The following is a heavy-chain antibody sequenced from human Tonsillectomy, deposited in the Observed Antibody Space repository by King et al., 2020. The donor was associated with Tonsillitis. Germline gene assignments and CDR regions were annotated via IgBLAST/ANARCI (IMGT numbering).Heavy chain of an antibody. J-gene: IGHJ4*02. CDR2: ITGNGGET. CDR1: GFTFFNXG. Sequence: VQLVESGGRLVRPGGSLRLSCAASGFTFFNXGMSWVRQAPGRGLEWVSGITGNGGETAYADSVKGRVTITRDNAKQSLFLDMRSLRPEDTAFYFCVTDPXYXDPXGDRNSXEHXGQGVLVTXXS. D-gene: IGHD3-22*01. V-gene: IGHV3-20*04. CDR3: VTDPXYXDPXGDRNSXEH.